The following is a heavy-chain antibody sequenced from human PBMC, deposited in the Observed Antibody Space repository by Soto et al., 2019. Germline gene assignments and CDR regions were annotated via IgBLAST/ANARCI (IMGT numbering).Heavy chain of an antibody. Sequence: PSETLSLTCAVSSGSIRSSNWWSWVRRSPGKGLEWIGEIFHNGNTYYNPSLNSRVTISVDTSKNQFSLNLRSVTAADTAVYYCARRTWGMDVWGQGTTVTVSS. D-gene: IGHD2-8*01. V-gene: IGHV4-4*02. J-gene: IGHJ6*02. CDR2: IFHNGNT. CDR1: SGSIRSSNW. CDR3: ARRTWGMDV.